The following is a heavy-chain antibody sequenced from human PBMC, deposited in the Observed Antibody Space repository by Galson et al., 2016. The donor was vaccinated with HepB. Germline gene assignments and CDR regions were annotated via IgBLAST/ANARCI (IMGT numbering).Heavy chain of an antibody. V-gene: IGHV3-30*18. Sequence: SLRLSCAASGFTFSSYDMHWVRQAPGKGLEWVAVISYDGKYKYYADSVKGRFTISRDNSKNTVYLQMNSLRPEDTAVYYCANEVGGLRYFDWLSLTWGQGTLVTVSS. D-gene: IGHD3-9*01. CDR1: GFTFSSYD. CDR2: ISYDGKYK. CDR3: ANEVGGLRYFDWLSLT. J-gene: IGHJ4*02.